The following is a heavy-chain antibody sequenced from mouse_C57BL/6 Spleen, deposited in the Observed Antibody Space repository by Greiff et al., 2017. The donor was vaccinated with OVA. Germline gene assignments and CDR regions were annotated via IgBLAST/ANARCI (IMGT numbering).Heavy chain of an antibody. CDR3: ARYGDYDGYYAMDY. V-gene: IGHV1-39*01. J-gene: IGHJ4*01. CDR1: GYSFTDYN. CDR2: ITPNYGTT. Sequence: VQLQQSGPELVKPGASVKISCKASGYSFTDYNMNWVKQSNGKSLEWIGVITPNYGTTSYNQKFKGKATLTVDQSSSTAYMQLNSLTSEDSAVYDCARYGDYDGYYAMDYWGQGTSVTVSS. D-gene: IGHD2-4*01.